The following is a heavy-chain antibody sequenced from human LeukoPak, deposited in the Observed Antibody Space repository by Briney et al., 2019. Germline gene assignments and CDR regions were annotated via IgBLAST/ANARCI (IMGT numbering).Heavy chain of an antibody. CDR2: ISSDGNTE. CDR1: GFRFSSYP. D-gene: IGHD2-8*01. CDR3: ARDSVNGPFVISLDL. Sequence: GRSLRLSCAAAGFRFSSYPINWVRQAPGKGLEWISHISSDGNTESYVDAPRGRFTMSRDNAKNSLFLLINSLRVEDTAVYYCARDSVNGPFVISLDLWGQGALVTVSS. V-gene: IGHV3-48*03. J-gene: IGHJ4*02.